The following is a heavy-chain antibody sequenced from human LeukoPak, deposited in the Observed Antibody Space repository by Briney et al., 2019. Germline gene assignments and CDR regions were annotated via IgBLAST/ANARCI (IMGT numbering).Heavy chain of an antibody. CDR1: GGTFSSYA. CDR2: IIPIFGTA. Sequence: ASVKVSCKASGGTFSSYAISWVRQAPGRGLEWMGGIIPIFGTANYAQKFQGRVTITADKSTSTAYMELSSLRSEDTAVYYCARTPYDILTGYAYYFDYWGQGTLVTVSS. D-gene: IGHD3-9*01. CDR3: ARTPYDILTGYAYYFDY. V-gene: IGHV1-69*06. J-gene: IGHJ4*02.